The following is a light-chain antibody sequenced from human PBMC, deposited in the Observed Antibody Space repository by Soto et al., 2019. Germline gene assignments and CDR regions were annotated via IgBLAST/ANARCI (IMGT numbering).Light chain of an antibody. V-gene: IGKV3-15*01. CDR1: QSVSSN. CDR3: QHYNYWPYT. CDR2: DAS. J-gene: IGKJ2*01. Sequence: EIVMTQSQATLSASPGERATLSCRASQSVSSNLAWYQRKPGQAPRLLIYDASTRATGVPARFSGSGSGTDFTLTISSLQSEDFAVYYCQHYNYWPYTFGQGTKVDIK.